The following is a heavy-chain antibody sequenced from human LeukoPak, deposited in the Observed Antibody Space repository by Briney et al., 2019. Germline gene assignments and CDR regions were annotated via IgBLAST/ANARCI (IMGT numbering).Heavy chain of an antibody. J-gene: IGHJ4*02. CDR1: GVSISSGGYS. D-gene: IGHD4-17*01. CDR3: ARNPQTTVTTSYFDY. V-gene: IGHV4-30-2*01. Sequence: PSETLSLTCAVSGVSISSGGYSWSWIRQPPGKGLEWIGYIYHSGSTYYNPSLKSRVTISVDRSKNQFSLKLSSVTAADTAVYYCARNPQTTVTTSYFDYWGQGTLVTVSS. CDR2: IYHSGST.